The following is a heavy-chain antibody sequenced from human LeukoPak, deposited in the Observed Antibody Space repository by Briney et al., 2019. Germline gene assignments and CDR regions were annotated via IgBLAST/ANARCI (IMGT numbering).Heavy chain of an antibody. CDR2: INQDGSEK. Sequence: GGSLRLSCAASGFTFSSYWMNLVRQAPGKGLEWVANINQDGSEKHYLDSVKGRFTISRDNAKNSLYLQMNNLRAEDTAVYYCARSMDVWGQGTTVTVSS. CDR3: ARSMDV. V-gene: IGHV3-7*03. J-gene: IGHJ6*02. CDR1: GFTFSSYW.